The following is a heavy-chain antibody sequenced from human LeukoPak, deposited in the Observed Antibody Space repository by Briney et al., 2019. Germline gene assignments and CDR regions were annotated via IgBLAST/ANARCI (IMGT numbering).Heavy chain of an antibody. V-gene: IGHV3-15*01. CDR3: TTDYDGVY. D-gene: IGHD3-3*01. Sequence: GGSLRLSCAASGFTFSNAWMSWVRQAPGKGLEWVGRIKSKPDGGTIHYAAPVKGRFTVSRDDSKNTVYLQMNSLITEDTAVYYCTTDYDGVYWGQGTLVTVSS. CDR2: IKSKPDGGTI. J-gene: IGHJ4*02. CDR1: GFTFSNAW.